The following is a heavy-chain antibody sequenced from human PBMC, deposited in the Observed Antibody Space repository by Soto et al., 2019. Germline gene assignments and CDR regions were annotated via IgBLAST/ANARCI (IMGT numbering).Heavy chain of an antibody. D-gene: IGHD6-13*01. CDR1: GGTFSSYA. V-gene: IGHV1-69*01. CDR3: ARDFQQLVLRGWFDP. CDR2: IIPIFGTA. Sequence: QVQLVQSGAEVKKPGSSVKVPCKASGGTFSSYAISWVRQAPGQGLEWMGGIIPIFGTANYAQKFQGRVTITADESTSTAYMELSSLRSEDTAVYYCARDFQQLVLRGWFDPWGQGTLVTVSS. J-gene: IGHJ5*02.